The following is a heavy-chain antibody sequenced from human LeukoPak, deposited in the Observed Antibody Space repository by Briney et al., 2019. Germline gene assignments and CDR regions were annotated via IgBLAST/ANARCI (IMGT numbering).Heavy chain of an antibody. Sequence: PAGSLRLSCAASGFTFSDYNMNWVRQAPGKGLEWVSYITNGGSTIHHADSVKGRFTISRDNAKKTLYLQMNSLRAEDTAVYYCARSIGLTGGGVDVWGQGTTVTVSS. CDR1: GFTFSDYN. D-gene: IGHD3-9*01. CDR3: ARSIGLTGGGVDV. J-gene: IGHJ6*02. V-gene: IGHV3-11*01. CDR2: ITNGGSTI.